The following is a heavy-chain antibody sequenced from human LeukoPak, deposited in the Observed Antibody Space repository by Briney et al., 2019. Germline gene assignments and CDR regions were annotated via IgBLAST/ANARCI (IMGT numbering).Heavy chain of an antibody. V-gene: IGHV1-69*04. J-gene: IGHJ1*01. CDR1: GGTFSSYA. Sequence: ASVKVSCKASGGTFSSYAISWVRQAPGQGLEWMGRIIPIFGIANYAQKFQGRVTITADRSTSTAYMELSSLRSEDTAVYYCASVTSSIAPDWGQGTLVTVSS. D-gene: IGHD6-6*01. CDR3: ASVTSSIAPD. CDR2: IIPIFGIA.